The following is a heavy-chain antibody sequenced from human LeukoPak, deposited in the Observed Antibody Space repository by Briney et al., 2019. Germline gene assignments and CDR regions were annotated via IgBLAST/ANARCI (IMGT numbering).Heavy chain of an antibody. CDR1: GGSISSTNW. J-gene: IGHJ4*02. CDR2: IYHSGST. Sequence: SETLSLTCAVSGGSISSTNWWSWVRQPPGKGLEWIGEIYHSGSTNYNPSLKSRVTISVDKSKNQFSLQLHSVTPEDTAVYYCSRENSGSNEKAGLSFKELDYWGQGTLVTVSS. CDR3: SRENSGSNEKAGLSFKELDY. V-gene: IGHV4-4*02. D-gene: IGHD1-26*01.